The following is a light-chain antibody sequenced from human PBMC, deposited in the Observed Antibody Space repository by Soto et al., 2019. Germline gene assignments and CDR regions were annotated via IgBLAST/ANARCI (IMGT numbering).Light chain of an antibody. Sequence: EIVLTISPGTLSLSPGERATLSCRASQTVGSYLAWYQQKPGQAPRLLIYNASNRATGIPARFGGSGSGTDFTLTISSLETEDFAVYYCQQRSNWPLTFGGGTKVDVK. CDR3: QQRSNWPLT. CDR2: NAS. J-gene: IGKJ4*01. CDR1: QTVGSY. V-gene: IGKV3-11*01.